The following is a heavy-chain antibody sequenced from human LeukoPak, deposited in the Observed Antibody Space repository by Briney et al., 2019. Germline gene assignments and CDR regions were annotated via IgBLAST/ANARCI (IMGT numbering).Heavy chain of an antibody. Sequence: SETLSLTCAVYGGSFSGYYWSWIRQPPGKGLEWFGEINHSGSTNHNPSLKSRVTISVDTSKNQFSLKLSSVTAADTAVYYCARGLFRYCSSTSCYRGRYFDYWGQGTLVTVSS. CDR3: ARGLFRYCSSTSCYRGRYFDY. V-gene: IGHV4-34*01. CDR1: GGSFSGYY. J-gene: IGHJ4*02. CDR2: INHSGST. D-gene: IGHD2-2*01.